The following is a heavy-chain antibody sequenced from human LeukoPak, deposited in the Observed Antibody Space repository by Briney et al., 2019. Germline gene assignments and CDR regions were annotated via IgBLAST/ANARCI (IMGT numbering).Heavy chain of an antibody. D-gene: IGHD6-13*01. CDR3: AREEDWYRYFDY. CDR1: GYSISSGYY. Sequence: PSETLSLTCTVSGYSISSGYYWGWIRQPPGKGLEWIGYIYYSGSTNYNPSLKSRVTISVDTSKNQFSLKLSSVTAADTAVYYCAREEDWYRYFDYWGQGTLVTVSS. CDR2: IYYSGST. J-gene: IGHJ4*02. V-gene: IGHV4-61*01.